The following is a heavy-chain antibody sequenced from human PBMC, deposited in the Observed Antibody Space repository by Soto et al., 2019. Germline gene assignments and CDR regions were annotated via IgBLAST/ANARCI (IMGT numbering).Heavy chain of an antibody. V-gene: IGHV3-30*18. J-gene: IGHJ4*02. Sequence: GGSLRLSCAASGFTFSSYGMHWVRQAPGKGLEWVAVISYDGSNKYYADSVKGRFTISRDNSKNTLYLQMNSLRAKDTAVYYCAKDRISRATTLDYWGQGTLVTVSS. D-gene: IGHD1-26*01. CDR2: ISYDGSNK. CDR3: AKDRISRATTLDY. CDR1: GFTFSSYG.